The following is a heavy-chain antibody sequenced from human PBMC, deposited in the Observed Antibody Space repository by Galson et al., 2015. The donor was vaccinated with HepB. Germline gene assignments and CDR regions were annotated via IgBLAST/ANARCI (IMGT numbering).Heavy chain of an antibody. CDR2: ISYDGSNK. J-gene: IGHJ4*02. D-gene: IGHD5-18*01. Sequence: SLRLSCAASGFTFSSYAMHWVRQAPGKGLEWVAVISYDGSNKYYADSVKGRFTISRDNSKNTLYLQMNSLRAEDTAVYYCARNPEKRGYSYGLFDYWGQGTLVTVSS. V-gene: IGHV3-30*04. CDR1: GFTFSSYA. CDR3: ARNPEKRGYSYGLFDY.